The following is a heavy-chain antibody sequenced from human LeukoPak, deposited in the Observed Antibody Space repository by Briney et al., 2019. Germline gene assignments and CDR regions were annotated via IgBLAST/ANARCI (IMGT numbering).Heavy chain of an antibody. J-gene: IGHJ4*02. CDR1: GFTFSSYA. CDR2: ISYDGSNK. Sequence: PGGSLRLTCAASGFTFSSYAMHWVRQAPGKGLEWVAVISYDGSNKYYADSVKGRFTISRDNSKNTLYLQMNSLRAEDTAVYYCASRLGNFFNYWGRGTLVTVSS. CDR3: ASRLGNFFNY. V-gene: IGHV3-30*04.